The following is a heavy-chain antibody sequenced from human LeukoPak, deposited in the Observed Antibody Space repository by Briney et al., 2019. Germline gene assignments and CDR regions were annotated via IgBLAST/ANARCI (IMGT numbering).Heavy chain of an antibody. J-gene: IGHJ4*02. V-gene: IGHV1-69*04. CDR1: GYTFTDYY. CDR2: IIPILGIA. CDR3: ARGEDGLDSIQLGVPLGY. D-gene: IGHD5-18*01. Sequence: SVKVSCKASGYTFTDYYMHWVRQAPGQGLEWMGRIIPILGIANYAQKFQGRVTITADKSTSTAYMELSSLRSEDTAVYYCARGEDGLDSIQLGVPLGYWGQGTLVTVSS.